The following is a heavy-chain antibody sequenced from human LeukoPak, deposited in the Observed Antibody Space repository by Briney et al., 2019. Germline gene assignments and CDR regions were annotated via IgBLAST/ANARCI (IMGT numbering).Heavy chain of an antibody. CDR2: IDHTGST. V-gene: IGHV4-34*01. CDR3: ARSLLLWFGGPDAFDI. Sequence: SQSLSLTCAVDGVSFSQYYSGWVRKPPGKVLDWIGEIDHTGSTTNNPSFKAGVTISLDTSKNQFSLKLSSVTAADTAVYYCARSLLLWFGGPDAFDIWGQGTMVTVSS. CDR1: GVSFSQYY. J-gene: IGHJ3*02. D-gene: IGHD3-10*01.